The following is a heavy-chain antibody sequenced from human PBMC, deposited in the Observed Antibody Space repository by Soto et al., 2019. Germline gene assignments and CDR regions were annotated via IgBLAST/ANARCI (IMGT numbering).Heavy chain of an antibody. CDR3: AKGHSSSWYGMGY. V-gene: IGHV4-34*01. Sequence: PSETLSLTCAVYGGSFSGYYWSWIRQPPGKGLEWIGEINHSGSTNYNPSLKSRVTISVDTSKNQLSLKLSSVTAADTAVYYCAKGHSSSWYGMGYWGQGTLVTVSS. CDR1: GGSFSGYY. CDR2: INHSGST. D-gene: IGHD6-13*01. J-gene: IGHJ4*02.